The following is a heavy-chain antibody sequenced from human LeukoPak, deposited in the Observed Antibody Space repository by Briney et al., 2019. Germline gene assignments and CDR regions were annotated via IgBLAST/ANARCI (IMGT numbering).Heavy chain of an antibody. Sequence: VASVKVSCKASGYTFTAYYIQWVRQAPGQGLEWMGWINPNKGGTNYAQKLQGRVTMTRDTSISTAYMELSRLRSDDTAVYYCARDRGNWFDPWGQGTLVTVSS. J-gene: IGHJ5*02. CDR2: INPNKGGT. V-gene: IGHV1-2*02. CDR3: ARDRGNWFDP. D-gene: IGHD3-10*01. CDR1: GYTFTAYY.